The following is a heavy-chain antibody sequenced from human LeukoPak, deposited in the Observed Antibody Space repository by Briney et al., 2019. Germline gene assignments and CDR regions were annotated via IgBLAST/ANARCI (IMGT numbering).Heavy chain of an antibody. CDR3: AKVNSSSWYADYYYMDV. CDR1: GFTFSSYA. Sequence: GGSLRLSCAASGFTFSSYAMSWVRQAPGKGLEWVSAISGSGGSTYYADSVKGRFTISRDNSKNTLYLQMNSLRAEDTAVYYCAKVNSSSWYADYYYMDVWGKGTTVTVSS. CDR2: ISGSGGST. V-gene: IGHV3-23*01. J-gene: IGHJ6*03. D-gene: IGHD6-13*01.